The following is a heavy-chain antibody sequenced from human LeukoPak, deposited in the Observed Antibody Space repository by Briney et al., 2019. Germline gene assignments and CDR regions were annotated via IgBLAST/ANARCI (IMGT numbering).Heavy chain of an antibody. CDR1: GGSISSYC. CDR2: IYYIGSV. Sequence: SETLSLTCTVSGGSISSYCWSWGRQRPGKGRGWVGYIYYIGSVNYNPALKSRVTISVDTSKNQFSLKLSSVTAADTGVYYCARAAGDSSGWYRDYYYYMDVWGKGTTVTVSS. CDR3: ARAAGDSSGWYRDYYYYMDV. D-gene: IGHD6-19*01. J-gene: IGHJ6*03. V-gene: IGHV4-59*01.